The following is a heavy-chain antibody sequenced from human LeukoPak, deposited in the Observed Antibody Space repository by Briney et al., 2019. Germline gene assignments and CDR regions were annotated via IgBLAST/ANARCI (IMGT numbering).Heavy chain of an antibody. Sequence: GGSLRLSCAASGFTFDDYGMSWVRQAPGKGLEWVSGINWNGGSTGYADSVKGRFTISRNNSKNTLYLQMNSLRAEDTAVYYCAKDPYYYDSSGYPYWGQGTLVTVSS. V-gene: IGHV3-20*04. J-gene: IGHJ4*02. CDR2: INWNGGST. D-gene: IGHD3-22*01. CDR1: GFTFDDYG. CDR3: AKDPYYYDSSGYPY.